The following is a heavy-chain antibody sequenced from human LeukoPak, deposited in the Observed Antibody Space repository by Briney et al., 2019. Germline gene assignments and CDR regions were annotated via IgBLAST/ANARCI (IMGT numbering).Heavy chain of an antibody. V-gene: IGHV1-8*03. CDR3: ARAEGPYYMDV. Sequence: GASVKVSCKASGYTFTSYDISWVRQATGQGLEWMGWMNPNSGNTGYAQKFQGRVTITRNTSISTAYMELSSLRSEDTAVYYCARAEGPYYMDVWGKGTTVTVSS. CDR2: MNPNSGNT. J-gene: IGHJ6*03. CDR1: GYTFTSYD.